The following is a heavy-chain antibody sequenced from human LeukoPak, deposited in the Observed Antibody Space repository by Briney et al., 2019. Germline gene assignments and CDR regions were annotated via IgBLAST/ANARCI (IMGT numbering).Heavy chain of an antibody. J-gene: IGHJ4*02. CDR3: ATNPWSVGYSYGRISQRDYFDY. Sequence: QPGGSLRLSCAASGFTFSSYAMSWVRQAPGKGLEWVSAISGSGGSTYYADSVKGRFTISRDNSKNTLYLQMDSLRAEDTAVYYCATNPWSVGYSYGRISQRDYFDYWGQGTLVTVSS. CDR2: ISGSGGST. D-gene: IGHD5-18*01. V-gene: IGHV3-23*01. CDR1: GFTFSSYA.